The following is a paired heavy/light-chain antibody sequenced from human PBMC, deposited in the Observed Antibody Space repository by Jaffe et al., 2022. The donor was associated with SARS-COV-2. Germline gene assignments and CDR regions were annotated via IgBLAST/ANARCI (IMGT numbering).Heavy chain of an antibody. CDR2: MNPNSGNT. V-gene: IGHV1-8*01. CDR1: GYTFTNYD. CDR3: ARKGVAVPGPYYSDY. Sequence: QVQLVQSGAEVKEPGASVKVSCEASGYTFTNYDIYWVRQATGQGLEWMGWMNPNSGNTGYVQKFQGRVAMTRDASISTAYMELYSLRSDDTAVYYCARKGVAVPGPYYSDYWGQGTLVAVSS. D-gene: IGHD6-19*01. J-gene: IGHJ4*02.
Light chain of an antibody. CDR2: GAS. V-gene: IGKV3-20*01. CDR3: QQYGSSPPT. J-gene: IGKJ2*01. CDR1: QSVSSSN. Sequence: EIVLRQSPGTLSLSPGERATLSCRASQSVSSSNLAWYQHKSGQAPRLLIYGASSRATGIPDRFSGSGSGTDFTLTISRLEPEDFAVYYCQQYGSSPPTFGQGTKLEIK.